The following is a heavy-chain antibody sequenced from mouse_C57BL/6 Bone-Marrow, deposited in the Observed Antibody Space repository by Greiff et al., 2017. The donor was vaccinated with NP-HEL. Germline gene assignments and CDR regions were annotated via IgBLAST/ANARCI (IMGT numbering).Heavy chain of an antibody. CDR2: IDPNSGGT. CDR1: GYTFTSYW. Sequence: QVQLQQPGADLVKPGASVKLSCKASGYTFTSYWMHWVKQRPGRGLEWIGRIDPNSGGTKFNEKFKTKATLTVAKPSSPAYMQLSSLTSEDSAVYYCARYYSGSRGWYFDVWGTGTTVTVSS. D-gene: IGHD1-1*01. CDR3: ARYYSGSRGWYFDV. V-gene: IGHV1-72*01. J-gene: IGHJ1*03.